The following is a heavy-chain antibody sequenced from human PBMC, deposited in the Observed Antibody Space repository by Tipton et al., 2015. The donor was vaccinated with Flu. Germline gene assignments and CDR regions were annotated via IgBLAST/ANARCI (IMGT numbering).Heavy chain of an antibody. D-gene: IGHD2-21*01. V-gene: IGHV3-7*03. J-gene: IGHJ4*02. CDR1: GFTFSSYW. CDR2: IKQDGSVQ. CDR3: ARQMGGGDCY. Sequence: SLRLSCAASGFTFSSYWMTWVRQAPGKGLEWVANIKQDGSVQYYVDSVKGRFTISRDNAKNSLYLQMNSLRAEDTAVYYCARQMGGGDCYWGQGTLVTVAS.